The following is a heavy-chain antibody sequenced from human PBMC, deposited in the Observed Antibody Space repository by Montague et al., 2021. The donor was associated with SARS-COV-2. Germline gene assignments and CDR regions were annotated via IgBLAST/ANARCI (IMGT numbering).Heavy chain of an antibody. CDR1: GGSISSSSYY. J-gene: IGHJ5*02. Sequence: SETLSLTCTVSGGSISSSSYYWGWIRQPPGKGLEWIGSIHYSGSTYYNPSLKSRVTISVDTSKKHFSLKLSSVTAADMAVYFCAAQSSGGYCSSSSCYVWFGPWGQGTLVTVSS. V-gene: IGHV4-39*01. D-gene: IGHD2-2*01. CDR3: AAQSSGGYCSSSSCYVWFGP. CDR2: IHYSGST.